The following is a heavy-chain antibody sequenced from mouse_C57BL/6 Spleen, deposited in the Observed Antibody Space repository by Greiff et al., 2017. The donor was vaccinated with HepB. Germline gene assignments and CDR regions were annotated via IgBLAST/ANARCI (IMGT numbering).Heavy chain of an antibody. D-gene: IGHD1-3*01. J-gene: IGHJ2*01. Sequence: DVHLVESGGGLVKPGGSLKLSCAASGFTFSSYAMSWVRQTPEKRLEWVATISDGGSYTYYPDNVKGRFTISRDNAKNNLYLQMSHLKSEDTAMYYCARDRLKDYFDYWGQGTTLTVSS. V-gene: IGHV5-4*01. CDR1: GFTFSSYA. CDR3: ARDRLKDYFDY. CDR2: ISDGGSYT.